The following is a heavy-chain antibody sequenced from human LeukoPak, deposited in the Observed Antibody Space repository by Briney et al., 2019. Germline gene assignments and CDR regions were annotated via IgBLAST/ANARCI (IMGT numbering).Heavy chain of an antibody. Sequence: PGGSLRLSCAAAGFTFSSYWMYWVRQAPGKGLVGVSRINSDGSSTSYADSVKGRFTISRDNAKNTLYLQMNSLRAKDTAVYYCARDLPDSYGPEGNWYFDLWGRGTLVTVSS. D-gene: IGHD5-18*01. V-gene: IGHV3-74*01. J-gene: IGHJ2*01. CDR3: ARDLPDSYGPEGNWYFDL. CDR2: INSDGSST. CDR1: GFTFSSYW.